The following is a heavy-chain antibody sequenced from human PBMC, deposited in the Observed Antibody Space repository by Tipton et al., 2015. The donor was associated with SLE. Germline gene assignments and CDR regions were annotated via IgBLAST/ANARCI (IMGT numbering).Heavy chain of an antibody. CDR3: AKAAEVFDY. J-gene: IGHJ4*02. V-gene: IGHV3-23*01. Sequence: SGVIFSTLAMSWVRQAPGKGLEWVSTVTTSGTTTYYADSVRGRFTISRDDSKNTVYLHMTSLRAEDTAVYYCAKAAEVFDYWGQGTLVTVSS. CDR1: GVIFSTLA. CDR2: VTTSGTTT.